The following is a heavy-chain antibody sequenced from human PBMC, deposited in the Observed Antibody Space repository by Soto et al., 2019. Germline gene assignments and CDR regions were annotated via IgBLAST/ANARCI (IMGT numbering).Heavy chain of an antibody. D-gene: IGHD6-19*01. CDR1: GFTFSSYA. CDR2: ISYDGSNK. Sequence: GGSLRLSCAASGFTFSSYAMHWVRQAPGKGLEWVAVISYDGSNKYYADSVKGRFTISRDNSKNTLYLQMNSLRAEDTAVYYCARDAVAGLDYWGQGTLVTVPQ. V-gene: IGHV3-30-3*01. CDR3: ARDAVAGLDY. J-gene: IGHJ4*02.